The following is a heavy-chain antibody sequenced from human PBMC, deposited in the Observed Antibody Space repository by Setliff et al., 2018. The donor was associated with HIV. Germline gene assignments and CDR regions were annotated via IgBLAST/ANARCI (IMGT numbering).Heavy chain of an antibody. CDR1: GASINDYF. V-gene: IGHV4-59*12. Sequence: TSETLSLTCTVSGASINDYFWSWIRQSPGKRPEWIGHIYHTGTTNYSPSLKSRVTISVDTSKNQFSLKLDSVTAADTAVYYCARDNEQMAVPGAVFDYWGQGTLVTVS. J-gene: IGHJ4*02. CDR3: ARDNEQMAVPGAVFDY. CDR2: IYHTGTT. D-gene: IGHD6-19*01.